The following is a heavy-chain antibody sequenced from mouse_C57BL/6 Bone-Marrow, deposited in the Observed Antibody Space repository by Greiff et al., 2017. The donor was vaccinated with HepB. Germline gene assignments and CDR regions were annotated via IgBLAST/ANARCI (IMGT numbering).Heavy chain of an antibody. V-gene: IGHV1-53*01. CDR2: INPRNGGT. CDR1: GYTFTSYW. CDR3: ARGWLPYAMDY. D-gene: IGHD2-3*01. J-gene: IGHJ4*01. Sequence: VQLQQPGTELVKPGASVKLSCKASGYTFTSYWIHWVKQRPGQGLEWIGNINPRNGGTDYSEKFKSKATQTVDKSSSTAYMQLSSLSSEEAAAYYCARGWLPYAMDYWGQGTSVTVSA.